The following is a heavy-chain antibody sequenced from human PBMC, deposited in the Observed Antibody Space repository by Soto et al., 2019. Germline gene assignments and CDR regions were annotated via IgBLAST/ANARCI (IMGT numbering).Heavy chain of an antibody. J-gene: IGHJ4*02. CDR3: ARDPSYSGYDYVAFDY. D-gene: IGHD5-12*01. V-gene: IGHV6-1*01. Sequence: SQTLSLTCAISGYSVSSNSAALNWIRQSPSRGLEWLGRTYYRSKWYNDYAVSVKSRITINPDTSKNQFSLQLNSVTPEDTAVYYCARDPSYSGYDYVAFDYWGQGTLVTVSS. CDR1: GYSVSSNSAA. CDR2: TYYRSKWYN.